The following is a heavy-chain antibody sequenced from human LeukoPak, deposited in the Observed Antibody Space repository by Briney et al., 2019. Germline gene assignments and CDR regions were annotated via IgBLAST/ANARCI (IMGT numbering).Heavy chain of an antibody. V-gene: IGHV7-4-1*02. CDR3: ASDLLLWFGESTITHNLDV. Sequence: ASVKVSCKASGYTFTSYAMNWVRQAPGQGLEWMGWINTNTGNPTYAQGFTGRFVFSLDTSVSTAYLQISSLKAEDTAVYYCASDLLLWFGESTITHNLDVWGQGTTVTVSS. J-gene: IGHJ6*02. D-gene: IGHD3-10*01. CDR1: GYTFTSYA. CDR2: INTNTGNP.